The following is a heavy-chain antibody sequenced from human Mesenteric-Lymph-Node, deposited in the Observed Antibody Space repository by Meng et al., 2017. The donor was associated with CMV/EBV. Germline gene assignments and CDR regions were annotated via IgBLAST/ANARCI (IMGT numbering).Heavy chain of an antibody. D-gene: IGHD5-18*01. J-gene: IGHJ4*02. V-gene: IGHV1-3*01. CDR1: GETCARYA. Sequence: ASGETCARYACHRGRQAHGQRVGGRGWRNAGNGTTKESQKFRGRVTITRDTSASTADMELSSLRSENTDVYYCARQLDTAMVTDYWGQGTLVTVSS. CDR2: RNAGNGTT. CDR3: ARQLDTAMVTDY.